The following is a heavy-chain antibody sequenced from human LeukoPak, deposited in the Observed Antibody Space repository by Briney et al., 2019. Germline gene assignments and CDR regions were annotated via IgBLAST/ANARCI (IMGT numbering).Heavy chain of an antibody. J-gene: IGHJ4*02. CDR3: ARGRWLWSFNDYFDY. V-gene: IGHV4-31*03. CDR2: IYYSGST. D-gene: IGHD5-18*01. CDR1: GGSISSGGYY. Sequence: PSETLSLTCTVSGGSISSGGYYWSWIRRHPGKGLEWIGYIYYSGSTYYNPSLKSRVTISVDRSKNQFSLKLSSVTAADTAVYYCARGRWLWSFNDYFDYWGQGTLVTVSS.